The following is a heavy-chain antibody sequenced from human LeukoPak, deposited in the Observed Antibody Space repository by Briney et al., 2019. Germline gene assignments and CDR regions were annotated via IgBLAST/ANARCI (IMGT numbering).Heavy chain of an antibody. CDR3: AKLIRPTYHNHAFDI. D-gene: IGHD1-14*01. J-gene: IGHJ3*02. V-gene: IGHV3-23*01. Sequence: GGSLRLSCAASGFTFSSYAMSWVRQAPGKGLEWVSVIGGSGGTTSYADSVKGRFTISRDNSKNTLFLQMDSLRAEDTAVYYCAKLIRPTYHNHAFDIWGQGTMVTVSS. CDR1: GFTFSSYA. CDR2: IGGSGGTT.